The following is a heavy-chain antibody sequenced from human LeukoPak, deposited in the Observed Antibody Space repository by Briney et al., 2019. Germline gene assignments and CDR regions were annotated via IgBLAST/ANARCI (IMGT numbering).Heavy chain of an antibody. J-gene: IGHJ6*03. V-gene: IGHV4-59*01. CDR1: GGSISSYY. Sequence: SETLSLTCTVSGGSISSYYWSWIRQPPGKGLEWIGYIYYSGSTNYNPSLKSRVTISVDTSKNQFPLKLSSVTAADTAVYYCARYVAATRNYYYYYMDVWGKGTTVTVSS. CDR2: IYYSGST. D-gene: IGHD2-15*01. CDR3: ARYVAATRNYYYYYMDV.